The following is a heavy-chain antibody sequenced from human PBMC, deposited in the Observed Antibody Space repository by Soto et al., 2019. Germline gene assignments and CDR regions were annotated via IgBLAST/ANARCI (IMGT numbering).Heavy chain of an antibody. CDR1: GFTFSSYS. CDR2: ISSSSSYI. Sequence: EVQLVESGGGLVKPGGSLRLSCAASGFTFSSYSMNWVRQAPGKGLEWVSSISSSSSYIYYAVSVKGRFTISRDNAKNSLYLQMNSLRAEDTAVYYCSRDSFRAAAIFMDVWGQGTTVTVSS. J-gene: IGHJ6*02. V-gene: IGHV3-21*01. CDR3: SRDSFRAAAIFMDV. D-gene: IGHD6-13*01.